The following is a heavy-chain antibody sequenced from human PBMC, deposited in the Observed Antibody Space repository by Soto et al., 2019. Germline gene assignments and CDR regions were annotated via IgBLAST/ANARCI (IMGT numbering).Heavy chain of an antibody. V-gene: IGHV3-23*01. J-gene: IGHJ4*02. CDR3: AKDKDLPGDSSGRVDN. CDR2: ISGSGGST. D-gene: IGHD6-19*01. Sequence: VGSLRLSCAASGFTFSSYAMSWVRQAPGKGLEWVSAISGSGGSTYYADSVKGRFTISRDNSKNTLYLQRNSLRAEDTAVYDCAKDKDLPGDSSGRVDNWGQGTRVTVAS. CDR1: GFTFSSYA.